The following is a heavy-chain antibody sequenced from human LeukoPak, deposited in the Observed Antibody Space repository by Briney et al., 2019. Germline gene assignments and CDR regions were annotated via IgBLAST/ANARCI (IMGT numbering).Heavy chain of an antibody. Sequence: KSSETLSLTCTVSGGSISSGDYYWSWIRQPPGKGLEWIGYIYYSGSTYYNPSLKSRVTISVDTSKNQFSLKLSSVTAADTAVYYCARVGRIYYDSSGSTYYFDYWGQGTLVTVSS. V-gene: IGHV4-30-4*01. D-gene: IGHD3-22*01. CDR3: ARVGRIYYDSSGSTYYFDY. J-gene: IGHJ4*02. CDR2: IYYSGST. CDR1: GGSISSGDYY.